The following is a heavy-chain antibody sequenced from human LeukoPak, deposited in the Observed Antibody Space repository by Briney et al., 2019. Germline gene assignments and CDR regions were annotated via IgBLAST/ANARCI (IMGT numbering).Heavy chain of an antibody. V-gene: IGHV3-48*03. Sequence: GGSLRLSCAVSGFTFSSYEMNWVRQAPGKGLEWASYISSSGSTIYYADSVKGRFTISRDNAKNSLYLQMNSLRAEDTAVYYCARLYSSSSGLRASDYWGQGTLVTVSS. CDR2: ISSSGSTI. J-gene: IGHJ4*02. CDR1: GFTFSSYE. CDR3: ARLYSSSSGLRASDY. D-gene: IGHD6-6*01.